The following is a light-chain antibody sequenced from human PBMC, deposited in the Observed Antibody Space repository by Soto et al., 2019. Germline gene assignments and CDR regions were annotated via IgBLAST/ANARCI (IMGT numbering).Light chain of an antibody. CDR2: DDG. CDR3: SSYTGSSTLGVV. J-gene: IGLJ2*01. Sequence: QSALTQPASVSGSPGQSITISCTRTSSGVGSSNFVSWYQQHPGKAPKLLIYDDGNRPSGVSNRFSGSKSGNTASLSISGLQAEDEADYYCSSYTGSSTLGVVFGGGTKLTVL. V-gene: IGLV2-14*01. CDR1: SSGVGSSNF.